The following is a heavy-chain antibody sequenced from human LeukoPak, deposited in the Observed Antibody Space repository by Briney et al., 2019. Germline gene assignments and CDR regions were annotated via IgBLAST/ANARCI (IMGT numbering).Heavy chain of an antibody. CDR1: GFAFNTYS. V-gene: IGHV3-21*03. J-gene: IGHJ4*02. CDR2: IFSSSTYI. D-gene: IGHD2/OR15-2a*01. Sequence: PGGSLRLSCAASGFAFNTYSMNWVRQAPGKGLEWVSFIFSSSTYIYYTDSVKGRFTISRDNARNSLYLQMDNLRPEDTGVYYCARDFYDGFALDYWGQGTLVTVSS. CDR3: ARDFYDGFALDY.